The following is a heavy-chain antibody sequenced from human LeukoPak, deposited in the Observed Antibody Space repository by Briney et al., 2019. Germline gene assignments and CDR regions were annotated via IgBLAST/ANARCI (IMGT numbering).Heavy chain of an antibody. CDR3: ARGSRYQLLLIDY. Sequence: GLSLRLSCAASGFTFSSYWMHWVRQAPGKGLVWVSRINSDGSSTNYADSVKGRFTISRDNAKNTLYLQMNSLRAEDTAVYFCARGSRYQLLLIDYWGQGTLVTVSS. V-gene: IGHV3-74*01. J-gene: IGHJ4*02. CDR2: INSDGSST. CDR1: GFTFSSYW. D-gene: IGHD2-2*01.